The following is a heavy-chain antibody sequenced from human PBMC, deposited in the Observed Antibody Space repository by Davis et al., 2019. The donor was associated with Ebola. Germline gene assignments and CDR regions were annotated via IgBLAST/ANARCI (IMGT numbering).Heavy chain of an antibody. CDR1: GGSISSYY. CDR3: ARERGEYYYDSSGYYTKPGVDY. V-gene: IGHV4-4*07. J-gene: IGHJ4*02. Sequence: SETLSLTCTVSGGSISSYYWSWIRQPAGKGLEWIGRIYTSGSTNYNPSLKSRVTMSVDTSKNQFSLKLSSVTAADTAVYYCARERGEYYYDSSGYYTKPGVDYWGQGTLVTVSS. D-gene: IGHD3-22*01. CDR2: IYTSGST.